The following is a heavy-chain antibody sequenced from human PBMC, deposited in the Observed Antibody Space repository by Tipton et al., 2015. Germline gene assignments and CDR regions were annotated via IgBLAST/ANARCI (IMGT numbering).Heavy chain of an antibody. D-gene: IGHD3-3*01. CDR2: ISHSGST. J-gene: IGHJ4*02. CDR3: ACQDYDLLSRDYPAIDY. V-gene: IGHV4-38-2*02. CDR1: GYFISDGHF. Sequence: TLSLTCTVSGYFISDGHFWGWVRQSPGKGLEWIGAISHSGSTYYNPSLRSRVTISRDTSKNQFSLRLSSVTAADTAVYYCACQDYDLLSRDYPAIDYWGQGTLVIVSS.